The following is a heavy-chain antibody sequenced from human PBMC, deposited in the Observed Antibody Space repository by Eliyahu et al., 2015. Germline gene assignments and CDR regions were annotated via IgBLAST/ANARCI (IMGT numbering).Heavy chain of an antibody. Sequence: QVQLVESGGGVVRPGGSLRLSCAASGFXFXXYGXPWVRQAPGKGLEWVTFIRYDGNNKYYVDSVKGRFTISRDNSKNTLYLQMNSLRAEDTAVYYCAKDVRIQLWLSGIYGMDVWGHGTKVTVSS. J-gene: IGHJ6*02. CDR2: IRYDGNNK. CDR3: AKDVRIQLWLSGIYGMDV. V-gene: IGHV3-30*02. CDR1: GFXFXXYG. D-gene: IGHD5-18*01.